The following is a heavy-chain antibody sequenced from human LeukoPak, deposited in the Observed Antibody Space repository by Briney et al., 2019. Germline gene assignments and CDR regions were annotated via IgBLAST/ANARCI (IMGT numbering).Heavy chain of an antibody. CDR3: ARDEADYGDNWFDP. CDR2: ISSSSSSYT. CDR1: GFTFSDCY. V-gene: IGHV3-11*05. Sequence: PGGSLRLSCAASGFTFSDCYMSWIRQAPGKGLEWVSYISSSSSSYTNYADSVKGRFTISRDNAKNSLYLQMNSLRAEDTAVYYCARDEADYGDNWFDPWGQGTLVTVSS. D-gene: IGHD4-17*01. J-gene: IGHJ5*02.